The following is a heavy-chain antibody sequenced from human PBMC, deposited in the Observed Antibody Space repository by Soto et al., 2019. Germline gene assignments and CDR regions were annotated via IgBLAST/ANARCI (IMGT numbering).Heavy chain of an antibody. V-gene: IGHV4-34*01. CDR1: GGSFSGYY. Sequence: PSETLSLTCAVYGGSFSGYYWSWIRQPPGKGLEWIGEINHSGSTNYNPSLKSRVTISVDTSKNQFSLKLSSVTAADTAVYYCARGLGRGYSYGYLGSYYYGMDVWGQGTTVTVSS. CDR2: INHSGST. D-gene: IGHD5-18*01. CDR3: ARGLGRGYSYGYLGSYYYGMDV. J-gene: IGHJ6*02.